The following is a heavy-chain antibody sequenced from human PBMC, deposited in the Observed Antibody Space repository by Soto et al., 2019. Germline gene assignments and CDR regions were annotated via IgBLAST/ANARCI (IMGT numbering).Heavy chain of an antibody. D-gene: IGHD2-8*01. J-gene: IGHJ5*02. V-gene: IGHV1-69*01. Sequence: QVLLVQSGAEMKQPGSSVSVSCRASGDSFTNYAFTWVRQAPGQRPEWLGGIILALGTPHYSQRFQGRLTITADESLSAVYLELGGLRLDDTAVYYCGRYCTNTKCRGGYYLDLWGQGTLLTVSS. CDR2: IILALGTP. CDR3: GRYCTNTKCRGGYYLDL. CDR1: GDSFTNYA.